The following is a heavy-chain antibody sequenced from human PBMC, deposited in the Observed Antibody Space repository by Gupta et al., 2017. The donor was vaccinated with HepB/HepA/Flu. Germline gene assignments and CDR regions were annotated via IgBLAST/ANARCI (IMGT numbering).Heavy chain of an antibody. V-gene: IGHV3-30*18. CDR2: ISYDGSNK. CDR1: GFTFSSYG. J-gene: IGHJ4*02. Sequence: QVQLVESGGGVVQPGRSLRLSCAASGFTFSSYGTHWVRQAPGKGLEWVAVISYDGSNKYYADSVKGRFTISRDNSKNTLYLQMNSLRAEDTAVYYCAKLQLPDYYDSSGYYYGGYFDYWGQGTLVTVSS. D-gene: IGHD3-22*01. CDR3: AKLQLPDYYDSSGYYYGGYFDY.